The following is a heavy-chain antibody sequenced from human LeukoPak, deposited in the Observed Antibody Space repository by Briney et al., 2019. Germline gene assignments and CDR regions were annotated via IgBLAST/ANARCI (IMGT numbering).Heavy chain of an antibody. V-gene: IGHV3-23*01. CDR3: ARRDSGSYSLPFDH. J-gene: IGHJ4*02. CDR1: GFTFSTYA. D-gene: IGHD1-26*01. CDR2: ISADAVAT. Sequence: GGSLRLSCTASGFTFSTYAMSWVRQGPGKGLEWVSAISADAVATFYKDSVKGRFTISRDNAKNSLYLQMNRLSAEDTAVYYCARRDSGSYSLPFDHWGQGTLVTVSS.